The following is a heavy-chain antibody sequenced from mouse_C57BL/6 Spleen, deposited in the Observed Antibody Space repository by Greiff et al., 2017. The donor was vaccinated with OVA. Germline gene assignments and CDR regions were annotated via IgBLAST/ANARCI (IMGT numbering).Heavy chain of an antibody. CDR2: ILPGSGST. CDR3: ARSGTIDY. Sequence: QVQLQQSGAELMKPGASVKLSCKATGYTFTGYWIEWVKQRPGHGLEWIGEILPGSGSTKYNEQFKGKATFTADTSSNTAYMQLSSLTTEDSAIYYCARSGTIDYWGQGTTLTVSS. V-gene: IGHV1-9*01. D-gene: IGHD2-13*01. J-gene: IGHJ2*01. CDR1: GYTFTGYW.